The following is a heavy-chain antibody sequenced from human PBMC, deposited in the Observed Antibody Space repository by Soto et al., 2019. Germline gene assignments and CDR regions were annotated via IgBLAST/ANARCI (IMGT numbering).Heavy chain of an antibody. CDR3: ARTQGYCSSTSCLFDY. Sequence: QVTLKESGPVLVKPTETLTLTCTVSGFSLSNARMGVSWIRQPPGKALEWLAHIFSNDEKSDSTFLKSRLTISKDTSKSQVVLTMTNMDPVDTATYYCARTQGYCSSTSCLFDYWGQGTLVTVSS. D-gene: IGHD2-2*01. CDR1: GFSLSNARMG. CDR2: IFSNDEK. V-gene: IGHV2-26*01. J-gene: IGHJ4*02.